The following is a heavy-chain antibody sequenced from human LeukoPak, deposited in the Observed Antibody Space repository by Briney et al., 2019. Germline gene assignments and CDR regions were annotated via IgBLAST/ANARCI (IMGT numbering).Heavy chain of an antibody. J-gene: IGHJ4*02. CDR2: ISDSGGST. CDR3: AKRGVVIRVIIVGFHKEAYYFDS. D-gene: IGHD3-3*01. Sequence: GGSLRLSCAVSGITLSNYGMSWVRQAPGKGLEWVAGISDSGGSTNYADSVKGRFTISRDNPKNTLYLQMNSLRAEDTAVYFCAKRGVVIRVIIVGFHKEAYYFDSWGQGALVTVSP. V-gene: IGHV3-23*01. CDR1: GITLSNYG.